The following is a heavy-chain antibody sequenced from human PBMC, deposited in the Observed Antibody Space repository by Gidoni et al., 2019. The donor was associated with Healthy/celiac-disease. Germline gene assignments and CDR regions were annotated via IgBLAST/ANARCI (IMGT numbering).Heavy chain of an antibody. CDR2: IVVGSGNT. V-gene: IGHV1-58*01. D-gene: IGHD3-22*01. CDR1: GFTFTSSA. Sequence: QMQLVQSGPEVKKPGTSVKVSCKASGFTFTSSAVQWVRQARGQRLEWIGWIVVGSGNTNYAQKFQERVTITRDMSTSTAYMELSSLRSEDTAVYYCAAPTLNYYDSSGFDIWGQGTMVTVSS. J-gene: IGHJ3*02. CDR3: AAPTLNYYDSSGFDI.